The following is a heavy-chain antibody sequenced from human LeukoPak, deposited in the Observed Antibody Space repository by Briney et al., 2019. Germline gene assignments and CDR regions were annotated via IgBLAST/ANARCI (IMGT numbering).Heavy chain of an antibody. J-gene: IGHJ3*02. CDR2: IYYSGST. Sequence: PSETLSLTCTVSGGSISSYYWSWIRQPPGKGLEWIGYIYYSGSTNYNPSLKSRVTISVDTSKNQFSLKLSSVTAADTAVYYCARAPDYGDYRSDAFDIWGQGTMDTVSS. D-gene: IGHD4-17*01. CDR1: GGSISSYY. V-gene: IGHV4-59*01. CDR3: ARAPDYGDYRSDAFDI.